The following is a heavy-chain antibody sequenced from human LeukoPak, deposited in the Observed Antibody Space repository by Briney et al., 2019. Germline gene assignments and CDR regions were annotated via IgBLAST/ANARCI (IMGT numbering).Heavy chain of an antibody. CDR1: GGSISSFF. CDR2: IYYSGIT. D-gene: IGHD1-26*01. V-gene: IGHV4-59*01. CDR3: ARETRLHSGSYSNDAFDI. Sequence: NPSETLSLTCTVSGGSISSFFWSWIRQPPGKGLEWIGYIYYSGITKYNPSLKSRVTISLDTSKNQFSLRLSSVTAADTAVYYCARETRLHSGSYSNDAFDIWGQGTMVTVSS. J-gene: IGHJ3*02.